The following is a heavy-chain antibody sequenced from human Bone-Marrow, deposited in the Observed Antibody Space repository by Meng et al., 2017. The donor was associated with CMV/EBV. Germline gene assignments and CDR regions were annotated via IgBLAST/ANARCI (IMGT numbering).Heavy chain of an antibody. V-gene: IGHV3-21*06. J-gene: IGHJ6*02. D-gene: IGHD3-16*01. CDR1: GVTFSDYT. Sequence: GGSLRLSCTASGVTFSDYTMNWVRQAPGKGLEWVSSISGSSSYIYYADSVKGRFTISRDNAKNSLYLQMNSLRADDTAVYYWARDLLIPPYYHYGMGVWGQGTTVTVSS. CDR3: ARDLLIPPYYHYGMGV. CDR2: ISGSSSYI.